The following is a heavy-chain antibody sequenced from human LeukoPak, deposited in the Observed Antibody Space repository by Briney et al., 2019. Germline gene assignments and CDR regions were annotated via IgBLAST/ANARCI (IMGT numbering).Heavy chain of an antibody. CDR3: ARVGTPMVTIVAPYYMDV. D-gene: IGHD5-18*01. CDR2: ISYDGSKV. Sequence: PGGSLRLSCVTSGFSFNSYAVYWVRQAPGKGLEWVAVISYDGSKVYYADSVKGRFTISRDTSKNTAYLQMNSLRAEDTAVYYCARVGTPMVTIVAPYYMDVWGKGTTVTVSS. J-gene: IGHJ6*03. V-gene: IGHV3-30*04. CDR1: GFSFNSYA.